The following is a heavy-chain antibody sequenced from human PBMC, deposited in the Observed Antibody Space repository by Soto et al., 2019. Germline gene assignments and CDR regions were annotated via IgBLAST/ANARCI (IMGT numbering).Heavy chain of an antibody. CDR3: ARNRNGPVSMAGTIDY. V-gene: IGHV5-51*03. CDR2: IYPADSDT. J-gene: IGHJ4*02. Sequence: EVQLVQSGAEVKKPGESLKISCKVSGYSFTDYWIAWVRQMPGKGLEWMGIIYPADSDTRYSPSFQGQVTISADKSISTAYLQWSSLKASDTAMYYCARNRNGPVSMAGTIDYWGQGTLVTVSS. D-gene: IGHD6-19*01. CDR1: GYSFTDYW.